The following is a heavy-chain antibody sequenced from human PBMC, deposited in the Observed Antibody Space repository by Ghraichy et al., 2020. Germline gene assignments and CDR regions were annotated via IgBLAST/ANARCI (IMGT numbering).Heavy chain of an antibody. D-gene: IGHD6-19*01. V-gene: IGHV4-34*01. CDR2: INHSGST. J-gene: IGHJ4*02. Sequence: SETLSLTCAVYGGSFSGYYWSWIRQPPGKGLEWIGEINHSGSTNYNPSLKSRVTISVDTSKNQFSLKLSSVTAADTAVYYCAREKWIAVSDWGQGTLVTVSS. CDR3: AREKWIAVSD. CDR1: GGSFSGYY.